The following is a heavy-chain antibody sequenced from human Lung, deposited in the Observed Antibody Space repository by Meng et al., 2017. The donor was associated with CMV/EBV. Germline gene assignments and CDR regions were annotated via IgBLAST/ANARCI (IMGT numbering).Heavy chain of an antibody. V-gene: IGHV4-34*01. CDR1: GGSLSGYY. J-gene: IGHJ1*01. CDR3: ARLNNRITIFGVVITEGYFKH. CDR2: INHSGGT. D-gene: IGHD3-3*01. Sequence: SXTLSLXCAVYGGSLSGYYWTWIRQPPGKGLEWIGEINHSGGTSYNPSLKSRLTMSVDMSKNQVSLKLNSVTAADTAVYYSARLNNRITIFGVVITEGYFKHWXQDTVVTVSS.